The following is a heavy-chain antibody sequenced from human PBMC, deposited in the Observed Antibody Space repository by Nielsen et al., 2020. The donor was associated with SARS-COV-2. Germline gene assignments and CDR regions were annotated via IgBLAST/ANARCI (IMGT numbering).Heavy chain of an antibody. Sequence: GESLKISCAASGFTFSSYSMNWVRQAPGKGLEWVSSISSSSSTIYYADSVKGRFTISRDNAKNSLYLQMNSLRDEDTAVYYCARLDYGAYYFDYWGQGTLVTVSS. V-gene: IGHV3-48*02. J-gene: IGHJ4*02. D-gene: IGHD4-17*01. CDR2: ISSSSSTI. CDR3: ARLDYGAYYFDY. CDR1: GFTFSSYS.